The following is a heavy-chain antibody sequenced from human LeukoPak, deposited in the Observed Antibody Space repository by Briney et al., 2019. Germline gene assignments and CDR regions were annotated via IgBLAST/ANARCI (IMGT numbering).Heavy chain of an antibody. CDR1: GGTFSTFG. V-gene: IGHV1-69*05. D-gene: IGHD3-10*01. CDR2: IIPIFGTA. J-gene: IGHJ4*02. Sequence: ASVKVSCKASGGTFSTFGITWVRQAPGQGLEWMGGIIPIFGTADYAQRFQGRVTMTTDTSTSTAYMELRSLRSDDTAVYYCARASAGSGSYYPSPSDYWGQGTLVTVSS. CDR3: ARASAGSGSYYPSPSDY.